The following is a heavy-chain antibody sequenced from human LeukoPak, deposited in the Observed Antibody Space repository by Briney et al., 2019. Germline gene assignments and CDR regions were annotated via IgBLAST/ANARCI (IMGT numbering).Heavy chain of an antibody. CDR2: IDTSGTT. Sequence: SETLSLTCTVSGGSITSYYWSWIRQPAGKGLEWIGRIDTSGTTSYNPSLKSRVTMSVDTSKNQFSLRLTSVTAADTAVYYCARGGYYGDYGSQWYLHRWGQGTLVTVSS. D-gene: IGHD4-17*01. J-gene: IGHJ1*01. CDR3: ARGGYYGDYGSQWYLHR. CDR1: GGSITSYY. V-gene: IGHV4-4*07.